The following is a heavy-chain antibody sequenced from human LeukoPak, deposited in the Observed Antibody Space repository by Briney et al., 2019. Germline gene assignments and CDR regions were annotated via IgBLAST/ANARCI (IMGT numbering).Heavy chain of an antibody. CDR1: GGSISSYY. V-gene: IGHV4-59*01. D-gene: IGHD2-15*01. CDR3: ARGMGGPDY. CDR2: ISYSGST. Sequence: SETLSPTCTVSGGSISSYYWSWIRQPPGKGLEWIGYISYSGSTNYNPSLKSRVTMSVDTSKNQFSLKLSSVTAADTAVYYCARGMGGPDYWGQGTLVTVSS. J-gene: IGHJ4*02.